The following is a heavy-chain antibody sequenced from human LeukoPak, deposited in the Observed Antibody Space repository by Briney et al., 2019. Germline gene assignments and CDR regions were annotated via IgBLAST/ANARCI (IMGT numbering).Heavy chain of an antibody. CDR3: ARHRSSTWSLGY. CDR2: VYYSGST. Sequence: SETLSLTCTVSGGSISSYYWSWIRQPPGKGLEWIGYVYYSGSTNYNPSLKSRVTISVDTSKNQFSLKLSSVTAADTAVYFCARHRSSTWSLGYWGQGTLVTVSS. J-gene: IGHJ4*02. V-gene: IGHV4-59*08. D-gene: IGHD6-13*01. CDR1: GGSISSYY.